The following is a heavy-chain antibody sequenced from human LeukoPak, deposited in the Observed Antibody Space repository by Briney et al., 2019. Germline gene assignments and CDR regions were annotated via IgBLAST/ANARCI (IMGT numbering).Heavy chain of an antibody. Sequence: HPGGSLRLSCAASGFTFSSYGMSWVRQSPGKGLEWVSVISGSGGRTYYADSVKGRFTISRDNSKNTLYLQMNSLRAEDTAVYYCAKEIYGDSTGGRFQHWGQGTLVTVSS. V-gene: IGHV3-23*01. CDR1: GFTFSSYG. CDR2: ISGSGGRT. J-gene: IGHJ1*01. D-gene: IGHD4-17*01. CDR3: AKEIYGDSTGGRFQH.